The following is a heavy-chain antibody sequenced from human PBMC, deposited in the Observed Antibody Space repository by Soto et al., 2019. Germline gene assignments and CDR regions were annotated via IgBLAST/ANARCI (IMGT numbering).Heavy chain of an antibody. CDR2: IIPILGIA. V-gene: IGHV1-69*08. CDR1: GGTFSSYT. J-gene: IGHJ6*02. CDR3: ARDWKDIVATISLDV. Sequence: QVQLVQSGAEVKKPGSSVKVSCKASGGTFSSYTISWVRQAPGQGLEWMGRIIPILGIANYAQKFQGRVTITADKSTSPAYMELSSLRSEDTAVYYCARDWKDIVATISLDVWGQGTTVTVSS. D-gene: IGHD5-12*01.